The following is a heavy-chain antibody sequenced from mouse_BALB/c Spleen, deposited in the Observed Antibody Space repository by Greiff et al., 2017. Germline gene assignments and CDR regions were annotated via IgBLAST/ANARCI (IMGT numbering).Heavy chain of an antibody. CDR1: GFTFTDYY. D-gene: IGHD2-4*01. CDR3: ARGGGLRPFAY. CDR2: IRNKANGYTT. Sequence: EVKLVESGGGLVQPGGSLRLSCATSGFTFTDYYMSWVRQPPGKALEWLGFIRNKANGYTTEYSASVKGRFTISRDNSQSILYLQMNTLRAEDSATYYCARGGGLRPFAYWGQGTLVTVSA. J-gene: IGHJ3*01. V-gene: IGHV7-3*02.